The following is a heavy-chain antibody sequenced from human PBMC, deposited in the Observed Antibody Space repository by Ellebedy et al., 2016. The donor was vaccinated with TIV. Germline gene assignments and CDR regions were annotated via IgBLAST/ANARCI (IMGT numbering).Heavy chain of an antibody. V-gene: IGHV3-NL1*01. CDR1: GVTFGSYG. CDR3: ATDPDGVYGDTSAY. D-gene: IGHD4-17*01. Sequence: GESLKISCAASGVTFGSYGMHWVRQAPGKGLEWVSLIYSVGDTYYADSVKGRFTVSRDNSQNTLYLQMTSLRVDDTAVYYCATDPDGVYGDTSAYWGRGTLVTVSS. J-gene: IGHJ4*02. CDR2: IYSVGDT.